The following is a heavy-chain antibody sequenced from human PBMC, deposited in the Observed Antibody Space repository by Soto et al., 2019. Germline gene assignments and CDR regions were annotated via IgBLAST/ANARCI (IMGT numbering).Heavy chain of an antibody. CDR1: GGSISSGGYY. J-gene: IGHJ6*03. CDR3: ARTPGRGLLWFGEPGDYYYYMDV. D-gene: IGHD3-10*01. CDR2: IYYSGST. V-gene: IGHV4-31*03. Sequence: QVQLQESGPGLVKPSQTLSLTCTVSGGSISSGGYYWSWIRQHPGKGLEWIGYIYYSGSTYYNPSLESRVTISVDTSKNQCSLKLSSVTAGDTAVYYCARTPGRGLLWFGEPGDYYYYMDVWGKGTTVTVSS.